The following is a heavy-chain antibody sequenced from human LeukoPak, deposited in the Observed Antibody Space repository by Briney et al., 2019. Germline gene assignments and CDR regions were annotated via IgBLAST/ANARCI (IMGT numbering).Heavy chain of an antibody. V-gene: IGHV3-66*01. CDR3: ASKRGYSYGFDYGY. CDR1: GFTVSSNY. CDR2: IYSGGST. Sequence: QTGGSLRLSCAASGFTVSSNYMSWVRQAPGKGLEWVSVIYSGGSTYYADSVKGRFTISRDNSKNTLYLQMNSLRAEDTAVYYCASKRGYSYGFDYGYWGQGTLVTVSS. D-gene: IGHD5-18*01. J-gene: IGHJ4*02.